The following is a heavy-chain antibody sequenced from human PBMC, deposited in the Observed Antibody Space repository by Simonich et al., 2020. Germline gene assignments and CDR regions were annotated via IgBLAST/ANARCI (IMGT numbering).Heavy chain of an antibody. D-gene: IGHD6-13*01. J-gene: IGHJ1*01. CDR2: INHSERP. Sequence: QVQLQQWGAGLLKPSETLSLTCAVYGGSFSGYYWSWIRQPPGKGREWVGEINHSERPKNNPSLNVRVTISVDTSKNQFALKLSSVTAADTAVYYCARGLRVAAAGTAFQHWGQGTLVTVSS. V-gene: IGHV4-34*01. CDR1: GGSFSGYY. CDR3: ARGLRVAAAGTAFQH.